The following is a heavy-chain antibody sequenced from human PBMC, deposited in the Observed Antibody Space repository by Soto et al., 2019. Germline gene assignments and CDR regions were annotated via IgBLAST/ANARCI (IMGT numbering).Heavy chain of an antibody. CDR1: GFTFSSYA. D-gene: IGHD5-18*01. CDR3: ARGYTNIDQ. CDR2: ISGSGGTT. J-gene: IGHJ5*02. V-gene: IGHV3-23*01. Sequence: EVQLLESGGGLVQPGGSLRLSCAASGFTFSSYAMSWVRQAPGKGLEWVSSISGSGGTTYYTDSVKGRFTISRDNSKNTLYLQMNSLRAEDTAEYDCARGYTNIDQWGQGTLVTVSS.